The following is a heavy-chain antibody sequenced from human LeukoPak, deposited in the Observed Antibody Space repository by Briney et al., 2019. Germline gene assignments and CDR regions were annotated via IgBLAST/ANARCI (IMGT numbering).Heavy chain of an antibody. CDR3: ARDLHYDKTNWFDP. D-gene: IGHD3-22*01. CDR1: GGTFSSYA. V-gene: IGHV1-69*13. Sequence: GASVKVSCKASGGTFSSYAISWVRQAPGQGLEWMGGIIPIFGTANYAQKFQGRVTITADESTSTAYMELSSLRSEDTAVYYCARDLHYDKTNWFDPWGQGTLVTVSS. CDR2: IIPIFGTA. J-gene: IGHJ5*02.